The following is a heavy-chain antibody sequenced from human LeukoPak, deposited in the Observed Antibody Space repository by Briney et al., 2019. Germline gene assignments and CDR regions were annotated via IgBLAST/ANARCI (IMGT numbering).Heavy chain of an antibody. CDR3: ARETRYNWNYVKNYFDY. D-gene: IGHD1-7*01. CDR1: GGSISGSSYY. J-gene: IGHJ4*02. V-gene: IGHV4-39*02. CDR2: IYYSGST. Sequence: TASETLSLTCTVSGGSISGSSYYWGWIRQPPGKGLEWIGSIYYSGSTYYNPSLKSRVTISVDTSKNQFSLKLSSVTAADTAVYYCARETRYNWNYVKNYFDYWGQGTLVTVSS.